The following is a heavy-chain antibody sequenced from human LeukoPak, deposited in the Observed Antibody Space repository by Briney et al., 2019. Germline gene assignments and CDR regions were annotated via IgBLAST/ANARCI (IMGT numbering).Heavy chain of an antibody. D-gene: IGHD3-22*01. J-gene: IGHJ4*02. CDR2: IIPIFGTA. V-gene: IGHV1-69*05. CDR1: GGTFSSYA. Sequence: ASVKVSCKASGGTFSSYAISWVRQAPGQGLEWMGGIIPIFGTANYAQKFQGRVTITTDESTSTAYMELSSLRSEDTAVYYCAIDTYYYDSSGYSTEYFDYWGQGTLVTVSS. CDR3: AIDTYYYDSSGYSTEYFDY.